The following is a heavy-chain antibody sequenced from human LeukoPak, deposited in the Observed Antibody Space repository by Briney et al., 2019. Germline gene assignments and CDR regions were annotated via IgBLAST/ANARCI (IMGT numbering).Heavy chain of an antibody. Sequence: GASVKVSFQSSGYTFPSYHINWVRPATGQELAWMGCMNPDSGNTGFAHKFRGRLIQTRHTPISTAYIALSRQRSEDTPVYYCARLYYDFWSGYLSEDYYYMDVWAKGPRSPSP. D-gene: IGHD3-3*01. J-gene: IGHJ6*03. V-gene: IGHV1-8*01. CDR2: MNPDSGNT. CDR1: GYTFPSYH. CDR3: ARLYYDFWSGYLSEDYYYMDV.